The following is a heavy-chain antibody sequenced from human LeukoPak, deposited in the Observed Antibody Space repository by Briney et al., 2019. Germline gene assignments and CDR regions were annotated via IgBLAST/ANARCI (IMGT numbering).Heavy chain of an antibody. Sequence: SETLSLTCAVYGGSFSGYYWSWIRQPPGKGLEWIGEINHSGSTNYNPSLKSRVTISVDTSKNQFSLRLSSVTAADTAVYYCARTYDFWSGYPKGYFDYWGQGTLVTVSS. CDR3: ARTYDFWSGYPKGYFDY. V-gene: IGHV4-34*01. J-gene: IGHJ4*02. CDR2: INHSGST. D-gene: IGHD3-3*01. CDR1: GGSFSGYY.